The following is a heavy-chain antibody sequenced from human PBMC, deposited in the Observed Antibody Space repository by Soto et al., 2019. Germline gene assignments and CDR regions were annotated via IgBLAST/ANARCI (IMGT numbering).Heavy chain of an antibody. Sequence: ASVKVSCKASGYTFTSYGISWVRQAPGQGLEWMGWISAYNLNTNYAQKLQGRVTMTTDTSTSTAYMELRSLRSDDTAVYYCAREGDGYSSSWGNYYYYYGMDVWGQGTTVTVSS. CDR3: AREGDGYSSSWGNYYYYYGMDV. J-gene: IGHJ6*02. CDR2: ISAYNLNT. D-gene: IGHD6-13*01. V-gene: IGHV1-18*04. CDR1: GYTFTSYG.